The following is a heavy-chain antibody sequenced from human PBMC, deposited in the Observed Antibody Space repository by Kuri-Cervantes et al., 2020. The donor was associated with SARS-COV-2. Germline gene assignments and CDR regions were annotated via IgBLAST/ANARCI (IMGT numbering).Heavy chain of an antibody. CDR2: IYYSGST. CDR3: ARDNGDSGSYFV. J-gene: IGHJ6*02. D-gene: IGHD1-26*01. Sequence: SETLSLTCTVSGGSISSYYWSWIRQPPGKGLEWIGYIYYSGSTNYNPSLKSRVTMSVDTSKNQFSLKLSSVTAADTAVYYCARDNGDSGSYFVWGQGTTVTVSS. CDR1: GGSISSYY. V-gene: IGHV4-59*12.